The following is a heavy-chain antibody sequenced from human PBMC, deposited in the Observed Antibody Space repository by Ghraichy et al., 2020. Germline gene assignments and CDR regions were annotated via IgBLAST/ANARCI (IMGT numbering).Heavy chain of an antibody. CDR1: GLTFSSYW. V-gene: IGHV3-7*03. CDR2: IKQDGSEK. J-gene: IGHJ4*02. CDR3: ARDRGDCSSTTCYDVLDY. D-gene: IGHD2-2*01. Sequence: GGSLRLSCADSGLTFSSYWMNWVRQAPGKGLEWVANIKQDGSEKYYVDSVKGRFIISRDNAKNSLYLQMNSLRAEDTAVYYCARDRGDCSSTTCYDVLDYWGLGTLVTVSS.